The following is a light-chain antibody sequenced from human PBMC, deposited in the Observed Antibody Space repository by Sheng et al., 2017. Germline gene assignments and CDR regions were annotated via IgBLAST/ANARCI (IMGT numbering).Light chain of an antibody. J-gene: IGKJ1*01. CDR1: QSVSSSY. CDR2: GAS. V-gene: IGKV3D-20*02. Sequence: IVLTQSPGTLSLSPGERATLSCRASQSVSSSYLAWYQQKPGQAPRLLIYGASSRATGIPDRFSGSGSGTDFTLTISRLEPEDFAIYYCHQRSNWPWTFGQGTKVEIK. CDR3: HQRSNWPWT.